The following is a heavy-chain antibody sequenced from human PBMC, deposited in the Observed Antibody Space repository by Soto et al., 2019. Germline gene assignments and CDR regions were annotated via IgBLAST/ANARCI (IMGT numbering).Heavy chain of an antibody. CDR3: LHRRRTTGMWDNFDV. CDR1: GLSLSTSGMG. V-gene: IGHV2-5*01. D-gene: IGHD1-1*01. CDR2: IYWNDDM. Sequence: QITLKESGPTLVKPTQTLTLTCNFSGLSLSTSGMGVGWIRQPPGKALEWLGLIYWNDDMRYSPSLKSRLTMTKETPRNQVVLKLTNMDPVDTGTSFILHRRRTTGMWDNFDVWGQGTMVTVS. J-gene: IGHJ3*01.